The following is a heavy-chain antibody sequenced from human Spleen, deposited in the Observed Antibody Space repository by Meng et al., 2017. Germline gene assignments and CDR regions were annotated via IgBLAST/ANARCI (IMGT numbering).Heavy chain of an antibody. Sequence: GSLRLSCTVSGGSISSYYWSWIRQPPGKGLEWIGYINYSGSTNYTPSLKSRVTISVDTSKNQFSLKLSSVTAADTAVYYCARGTFPRGYSYGYRATYYFDYWGQGTLVTVSS. V-gene: IGHV4-59*01. CDR3: ARGTFPRGYSYGYRATYYFDY. CDR1: GGSISSYY. D-gene: IGHD5-18*01. J-gene: IGHJ4*02. CDR2: INYSGST.